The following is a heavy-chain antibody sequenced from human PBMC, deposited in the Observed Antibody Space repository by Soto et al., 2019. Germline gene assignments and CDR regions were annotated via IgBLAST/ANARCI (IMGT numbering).Heavy chain of an antibody. J-gene: IGHJ4*02. CDR3: ARYYGSGSYFFDL. CDR2: ISNDGRT. CDR1: GFTFGGYG. D-gene: IGHD3-10*01. V-gene: IGHV3-30*03. Sequence: GGSLRLSCAASGFTFGGYGMHWVRQAPGKGLEWVAVISNDGRTYYADSVKGRFTSSRDNSKTTVYLQMNSLRAEDTAVYYCARYYGSGSYFFDLWGQGTQVTVSS.